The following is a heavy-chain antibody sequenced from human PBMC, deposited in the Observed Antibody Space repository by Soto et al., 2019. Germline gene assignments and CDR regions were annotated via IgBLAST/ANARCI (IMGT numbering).Heavy chain of an antibody. CDR2: IYPGDSDT. CDR1: GYSFTSYW. Sequence: GESLKISCKGSGYSFTSYWIGWVRQMPGKGLEWMGIIYPGDSDTRYSPSFQGQVTISADKSISTAYLQWSGLKASDTAMYYCERSRGVGYSSSWYEDVFDPWGQGTLVTVSA. D-gene: IGHD6-13*01. J-gene: IGHJ5*02. V-gene: IGHV5-51*01. CDR3: ERSRGVGYSSSWYEDVFDP.